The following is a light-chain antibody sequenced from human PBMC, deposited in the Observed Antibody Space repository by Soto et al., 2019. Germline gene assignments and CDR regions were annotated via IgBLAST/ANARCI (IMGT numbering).Light chain of an antibody. CDR2: SNN. V-gene: IGLV1-47*02. Sequence: QSVLTQPPSASGTPGQGVTISCSGSSSNIGSNYVYWYQQLPGTAPKLLIYSNNQRPSGVPDRFSGSKSGTSASLAISGLRSEDEADYYCAAWDDSLSGRVFGGGTKLTVL. J-gene: IGLJ3*02. CDR1: SSNIGSNY. CDR3: AAWDDSLSGRV.